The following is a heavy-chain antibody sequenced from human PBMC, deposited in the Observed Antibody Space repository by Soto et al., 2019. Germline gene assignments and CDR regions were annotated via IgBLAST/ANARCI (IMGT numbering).Heavy chain of an antibody. CDR1: GGSISSGGYY. D-gene: IGHD3-22*01. V-gene: IGHV4-31*03. Sequence: SETLSLTCTVSGGSISSGGYYWSWIRQHPGKGLEWIGYIYYSGSTYYNPSLKSRVTISVDTSKNQFSLKLSSVTAADTAVYYCARAPPTYYYDSSGPLAFGYWGQGTLVTVSS. J-gene: IGHJ4*02. CDR3: ARAPPTYYYDSSGPLAFGY. CDR2: IYYSGST.